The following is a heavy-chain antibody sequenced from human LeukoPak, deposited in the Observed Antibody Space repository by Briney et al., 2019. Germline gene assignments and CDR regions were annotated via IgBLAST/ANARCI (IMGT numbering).Heavy chain of an antibody. D-gene: IGHD2-21*01. Sequence: ASVKVSCKASGYTFTSYAMHWARQAPGQRLEWMGWINAGNGNTKYSQKFQGRVTITRDTSASTAYMELSSLRSEDTAVYYCARASRYSSPRFDYWGQGTLVTVSS. CDR2: INAGNGNT. V-gene: IGHV1-3*01. CDR1: GYTFTSYA. CDR3: ARASRYSSPRFDY. J-gene: IGHJ4*02.